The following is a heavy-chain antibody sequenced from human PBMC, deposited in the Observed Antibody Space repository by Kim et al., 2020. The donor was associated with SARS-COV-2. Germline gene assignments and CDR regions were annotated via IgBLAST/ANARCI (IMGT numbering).Heavy chain of an antibody. CDR2: IGTAGDT. D-gene: IGHD3-10*01. CDR1: GFTFSSYD. V-gene: IGHV3-13*01. CDR3: ARAYWGSGGYYNGYYYYGMDV. J-gene: IGHJ6*02. Sequence: GGSLRLSCAASGFTFSSYDMHWVRQATGKGLEWVSAIGTAGDTYYPGSVKGRFTISRENAKNSLYLQMNSLRAGDTAVYYCARAYWGSGGYYNGYYYYGMDVWGQGTTVTVSS.